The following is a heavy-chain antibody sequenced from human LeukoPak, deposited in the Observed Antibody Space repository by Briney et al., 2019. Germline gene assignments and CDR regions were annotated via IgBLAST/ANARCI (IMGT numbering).Heavy chain of an antibody. CDR3: ARRTARRINFDP. V-gene: IGHV4-34*01. D-gene: IGHD2-21*01. J-gene: IGHJ5*02. Sequence: SETLSLTCTVSGGSISSYYWSWIRQPPGKGLEWIGEINHSGSTNYNPSLKSRVTISVDTSKNQFSLKLSSVTAADTAVYYCARRTARRINFDPWGQGTLVTVSS. CDR1: GGSISSYY. CDR2: INHSGST.